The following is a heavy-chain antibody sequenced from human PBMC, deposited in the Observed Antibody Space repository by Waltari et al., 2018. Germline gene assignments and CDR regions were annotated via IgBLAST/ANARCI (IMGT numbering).Heavy chain of an antibody. CDR1: GYSISSGYY. CDR2: IYHSGST. CDR3: ARQWVG. Sequence: QVQLQESGPGLVKPSETLSLTCAVSGYSISSGYYWGWIRQPPGKGLEWIGSIYHSGSTYYTPSLKSRVTISVDTSKNQFSLKLSSVTAADTAVYYCARQWVGWGQGTLVTVSS. D-gene: IGHD2-15*01. V-gene: IGHV4-38-2*01. J-gene: IGHJ4*02.